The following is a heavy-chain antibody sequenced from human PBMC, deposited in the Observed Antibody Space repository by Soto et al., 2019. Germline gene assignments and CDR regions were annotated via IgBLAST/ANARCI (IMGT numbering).Heavy chain of an antibody. CDR2: IYYSGST. Sequence: SETLSLTCTVSGGSISSYYWSWIRQPPGKGLEWIGYIYYSGSTNYNPSLKSRVTISVDTSKNQFSLKLSSVTAADTAVYYCARQTSSSGDYYYMDVWGKGTTVTVSS. V-gene: IGHV4-59*08. D-gene: IGHD6-6*01. J-gene: IGHJ6*03. CDR3: ARQTSSSGDYYYMDV. CDR1: GGSISSYY.